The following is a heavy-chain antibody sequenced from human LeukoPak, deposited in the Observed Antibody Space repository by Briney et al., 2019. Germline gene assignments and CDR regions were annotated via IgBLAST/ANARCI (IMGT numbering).Heavy chain of an antibody. D-gene: IGHD6-6*01. Sequence: PGRSLRLSCAASGFTFSSYAMHWVRQAPGKGLEWVAVISYDGNNKYYADSVKGRFTISRDNSKNTLYLQMNSLRAEDTAVYYCAKSNSNSFDWGQGTLVTVSS. CDR2: ISYDGNNK. J-gene: IGHJ4*02. V-gene: IGHV3-30-3*02. CDR1: GFTFSSYA. CDR3: AKSNSNSFD.